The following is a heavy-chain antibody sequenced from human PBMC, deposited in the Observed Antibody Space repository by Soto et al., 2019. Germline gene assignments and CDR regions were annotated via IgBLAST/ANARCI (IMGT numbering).Heavy chain of an antibody. CDR1: GGSVSSGSYY. CDR3: ARVAPWDFWSGYPEVYYGMDV. D-gene: IGHD3-3*01. CDR2: IYYSGST. Sequence: PSETLSLTCTVSGGSVSSGSYYWSWIRQPPGKGLEWIGYIYYSGSTNYNPSLKSRVTISVDTSKNQFSLKLSSVTAADTAVYYCARVAPWDFWSGYPEVYYGMDVWGQGTTVTVSS. V-gene: IGHV4-61*01. J-gene: IGHJ6*02.